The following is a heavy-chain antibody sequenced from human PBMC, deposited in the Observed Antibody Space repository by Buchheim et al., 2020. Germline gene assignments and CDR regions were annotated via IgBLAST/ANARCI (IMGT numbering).Heavy chain of an antibody. CDR2: IKTKTDGETT. CDR3: TADRRGDFWSGYFHFDS. J-gene: IGHJ4*03. D-gene: IGHD3-3*01. CDR1: GFTFGNVW. V-gene: IGHV3-15*01. Sequence: EVQLVESGGGLVKPGGSLRLSCAASGFTFGNVWMSWVRQAPGKGLEWVGRIKTKTDGETTDYAAPVKGRLRISRDDSENMLFLHMSSLKTEDTAVYHCTADRRGDFWSGYFHFDSWGQGT.